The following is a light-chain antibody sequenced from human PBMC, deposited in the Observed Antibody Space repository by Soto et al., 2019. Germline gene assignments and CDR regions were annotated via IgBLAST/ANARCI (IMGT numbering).Light chain of an antibody. J-gene: IGLJ2*01. CDR3: SSYTTTNNPVV. CDR1: SSDIGGYNY. V-gene: IGLV2-14*03. CDR2: DVS. Sequence: QSALTQPASVSGSPGQSITISCTGSSSDIGGYNYVSWYQQHPGKAPKLMIYDVSNRPSGVSNRFSGSKSGNTASLTISGLQAEDEADYYCSSYTTTNNPVVFGGGTKLTVL.